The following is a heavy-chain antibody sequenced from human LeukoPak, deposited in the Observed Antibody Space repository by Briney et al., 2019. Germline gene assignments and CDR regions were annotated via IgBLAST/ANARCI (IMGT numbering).Heavy chain of an antibody. V-gene: IGHV3-43*01. CDR2: ITWNGGTT. Sequence: SGGSLGLSCAASGFTFDDYTMHWVRQPPGKGLEWVSLITWNGGTTYYADSVKGRFTVSRDNSKNSLYLQMNSLRTEDTALYYCAKGRIAVAADFGSWGQGTLVTVSS. D-gene: IGHD6-19*01. J-gene: IGHJ4*02. CDR3: AKGRIAVAADFGS. CDR1: GFTFDDYT.